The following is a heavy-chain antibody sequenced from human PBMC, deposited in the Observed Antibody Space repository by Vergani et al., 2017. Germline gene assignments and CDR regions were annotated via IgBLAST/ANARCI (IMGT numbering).Heavy chain of an antibody. V-gene: IGHV3-30*18. CDR3: AKDGGSSWSPLSADYYYGMDV. CDR2: ISYDGSNK. D-gene: IGHD6-13*01. J-gene: IGHJ6*02. Sequence: QVQLVESGGGVVQPGRSLRLSCAASGFTFSSYGMHWVRQAPGKGLEWVAVISYDGSNKYYADSVKGRFTISRDNSKNTLYLQMNSLRAEDTAVYYCAKDGGSSWSPLSADYYYGMDVWGQGTTVTVSS. CDR1: GFTFSSYG.